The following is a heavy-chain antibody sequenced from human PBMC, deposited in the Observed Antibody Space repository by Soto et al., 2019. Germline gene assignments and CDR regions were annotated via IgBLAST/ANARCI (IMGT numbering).Heavy chain of an antibody. J-gene: IGHJ6*02. CDR2: INAGNGNT. V-gene: IGHV1-3*01. CDR3: ASSYSNYALIDYYYYGMDV. CDR1: GYTFTSYA. D-gene: IGHD4-4*01. Sequence: QVQLVQSGAEVKKPGASVKVSCKASGYTFTSYAMHWVRQAPGQRLEWMGWINAGNGNTKYSQKFQGRVTSTRDTSASTSYMELSSLRSEDTAVYYCASSYSNYALIDYYYYGMDVWGQVTTVTVSS.